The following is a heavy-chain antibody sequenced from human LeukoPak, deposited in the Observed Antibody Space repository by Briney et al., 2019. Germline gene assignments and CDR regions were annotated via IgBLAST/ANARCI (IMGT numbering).Heavy chain of an antibody. CDR2: IIPIFGTA. J-gene: IGHJ3*02. CDR1: GGTFSSYA. D-gene: IGHD1-7*01. Sequence: ASVKVSCKASGGTFSSYAISWVRQAPGQGLEWMGGIIPIFGTANYAQKFQGRVTITTDESTSTAYMELSSLRSEDTAVYYCARGASNWNYDKPNGAFDIWGRGTMVTVSS. CDR3: ARGASNWNYDKPNGAFDI. V-gene: IGHV1-69*05.